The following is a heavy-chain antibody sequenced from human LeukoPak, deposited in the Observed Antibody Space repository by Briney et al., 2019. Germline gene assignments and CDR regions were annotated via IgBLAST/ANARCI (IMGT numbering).Heavy chain of an antibody. CDR1: GGSFSGYY. D-gene: IGHD6-19*01. Sequence: SETLSLTCAVYGGSFSGYYWSWIRQPPGKGLEWIGEINHSGSTNYNPSLKSRVTISVDTSKNQFSLKLSSVTAADTAVYYCAKLAVAGPSDFDYWGQGTLVTVSS. V-gene: IGHV4-34*01. CDR3: AKLAVAGPSDFDY. CDR2: INHSGST. J-gene: IGHJ4*02.